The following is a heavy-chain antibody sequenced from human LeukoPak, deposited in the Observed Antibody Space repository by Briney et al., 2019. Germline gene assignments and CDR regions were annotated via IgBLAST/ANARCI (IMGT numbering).Heavy chain of an antibody. D-gene: IGHD3-10*01. V-gene: IGHV3-11*05. J-gene: IGHJ4*02. CDR1: GFVFSDFY. CDR2: ISPDGSYT. CDR3: AKVGHSGSGSYGD. Sequence: GGSLRLSCAGSGFVFSDFYINWIRHSPGKGLEWLAYISPDGSYTTYGDSVKGRFVISRDNAKNSVSLQMNSLRVEDTAVYFCAKVGHSGSGSYGDWGQGTLVTVSS.